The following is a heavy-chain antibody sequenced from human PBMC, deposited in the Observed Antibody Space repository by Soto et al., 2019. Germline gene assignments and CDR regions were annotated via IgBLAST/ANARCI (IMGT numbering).Heavy chain of an antibody. J-gene: IGHJ4*02. CDR2: ISRSGSTI. D-gene: IGHD1-20*01. CDR1: GFSFSSYS. Sequence: HPGGSLRLSCAASGFSFSSYSMNWVRQAPGKGLEWVSHISRSGSTIYYADSVKGRFTMSRDNAKNPVYLQMNSLRAEDTAVYYCATALEGYNCYGYDYWGQGTLVTVSS. CDR3: ATALEGYNCYGYDY. V-gene: IGHV3-48*01.